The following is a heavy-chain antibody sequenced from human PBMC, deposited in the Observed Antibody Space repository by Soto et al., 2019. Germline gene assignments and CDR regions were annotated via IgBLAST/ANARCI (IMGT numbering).Heavy chain of an antibody. V-gene: IGHV1-8*01. CDR3: ARTRLCGGDCYSAYYFDF. CDR1: GYTFTNYD. Sequence: QVQLVQSGAEVKKPGASVKVSCKASGYTFTNYDINWVRQATGQGLEWMGWMNPSSGNTGYVQKFQGRVTMTRNTSTSTAYMELTSLTSDDTAVYYCARTRLCGGDCYSAYYFDFWGQRALVTVSS. J-gene: IGHJ4*02. D-gene: IGHD2-21*02. CDR2: MNPSSGNT.